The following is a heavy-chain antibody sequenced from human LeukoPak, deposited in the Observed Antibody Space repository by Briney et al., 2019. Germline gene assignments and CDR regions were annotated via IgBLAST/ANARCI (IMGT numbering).Heavy chain of an antibody. CDR2: IYYSGST. V-gene: IGHV4-59*01. CDR1: GGSISSYY. D-gene: IGHD6-19*01. CDR3: ARDRGSGWYSQLHDAFDI. Sequence: PSETLSLTCTVSGGSISSYYWSWIRQPPGKGLEWIGYIYYSGSTNYNPSLKSRVTISVDTSKNQFSLKLSSVTAADTAVYYCARDRGSGWYSQLHDAFDIWGQGTMVTVSS. J-gene: IGHJ3*02.